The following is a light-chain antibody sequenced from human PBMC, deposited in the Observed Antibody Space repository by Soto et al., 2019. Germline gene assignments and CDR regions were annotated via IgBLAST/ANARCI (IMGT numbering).Light chain of an antibody. V-gene: IGKV3-20*01. CDR2: SAS. CDR1: QSVSIN. Sequence: EIVMTQSPATLSVSPGERATLSCRASQSVSINLAWYQQKPGQAPRFLIYSASSRATGIPDRFSGSGSGTDFTLTISRLEPEDFAVYYCQQYGRSPTTCGQGTKGDIK. CDR3: QQYGRSPTT. J-gene: IGKJ1*01.